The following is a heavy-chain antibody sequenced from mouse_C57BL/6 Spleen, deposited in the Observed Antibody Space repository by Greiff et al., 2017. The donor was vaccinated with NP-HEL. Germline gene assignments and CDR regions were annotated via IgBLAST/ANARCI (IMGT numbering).Heavy chain of an antibody. Sequence: QVQLQQSGAELVKPGASVKMSCKASGYTFTTYPIEWMKQNHGKSLEWIGNFHPYNDDTKYNEKFKGKATLTVEKSSSTVYLELSRLTSDDSAVYYCARGGYGSSYYWYFDVWGTGTTVTVSS. CDR1: GYTFTTYP. J-gene: IGHJ1*03. CDR2: FHPYNDDT. D-gene: IGHD1-1*01. V-gene: IGHV1-47*01. CDR3: ARGGYGSSYYWYFDV.